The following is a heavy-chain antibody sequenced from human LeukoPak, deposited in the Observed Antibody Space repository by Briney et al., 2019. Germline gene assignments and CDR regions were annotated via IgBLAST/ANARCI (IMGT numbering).Heavy chain of an antibody. J-gene: IGHJ4*02. CDR1: GFTFSSYG. Sequence: GGSLRLSCAASGFTFSSYGMHWVRQAPGKGLEWVAFIRYDGSNKYYADSVKGRFTISRDNAKNSLYLQMNSLRAEDMALYYCAKDRYYYDSSGHFDYWGQGTLVTVSS. V-gene: IGHV3-30*02. CDR2: IRYDGSNK. CDR3: AKDRYYYDSSGHFDY. D-gene: IGHD3-22*01.